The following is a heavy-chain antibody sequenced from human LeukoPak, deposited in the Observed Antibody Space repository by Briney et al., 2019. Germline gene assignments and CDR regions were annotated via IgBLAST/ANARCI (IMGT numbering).Heavy chain of an antibody. CDR1: GFTFSSYA. CDR2: VSGGGGTT. CDR3: ARETYYYDSSGYYYPGGFDY. J-gene: IGHJ4*02. Sequence: GGSLRLSCAASGFTFSSYAMSWVRQAPGKGLEWVSTVSGGGGTTYYADSVKGRFTISRDNSKNTLFLQMNSLRAEDTAVYYCARETYYYDSSGYYYPGGFDYWGQGTLVTVSS. D-gene: IGHD3-22*01. V-gene: IGHV3-23*01.